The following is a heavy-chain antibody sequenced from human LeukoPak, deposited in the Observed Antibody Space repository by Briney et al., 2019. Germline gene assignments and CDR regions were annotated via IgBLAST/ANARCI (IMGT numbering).Heavy chain of an antibody. V-gene: IGHV5-51*01. Sequence: GESLKISCKGSGFTFTTHWIGWVRQMPGKGLEWMGSIYPADSDTRYSPSFQGQVTISADKSITTAYLRWSSLRASDTAMYYCARRLYSGDSMTASDYWGQGTLVTVSS. D-gene: IGHD1-26*01. CDR1: GFTFTTHW. CDR2: IYPADSDT. CDR3: ARRLYSGDSMTASDY. J-gene: IGHJ4*02.